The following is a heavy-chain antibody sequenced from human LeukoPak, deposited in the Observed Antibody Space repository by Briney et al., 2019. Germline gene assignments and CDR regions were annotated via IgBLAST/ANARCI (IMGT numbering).Heavy chain of an antibody. J-gene: IGHJ4*02. CDR2: ISSSGSTI. V-gene: IGHV3-48*04. Sequence: GGSLRLSCAASGFTFSSYWMNWVRQAPGKGLEWVSYISSSGSTIYYADSVKGRFTISRDNAKNSLYLQMNSLRAEDTAVYYCARGALTGSRDPYDYWGQGTLVTVSS. CDR3: ARGALTGSRDPYDY. D-gene: IGHD1-14*01. CDR1: GFTFSSYW.